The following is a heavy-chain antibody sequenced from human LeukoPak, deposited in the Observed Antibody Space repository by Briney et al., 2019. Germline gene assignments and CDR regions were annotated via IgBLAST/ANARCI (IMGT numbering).Heavy chain of an antibody. CDR1: GGSISSYY. Sequence: SETLSLTCTVSGGSISSYYWSWIRQPPGKGLEWIGYICYSGSTNYNPSLKSRVTISVDTSKNQFSLKLSSVTAADTAVYYCARGPAARDSWGQGILVTVSS. CDR3: ARGPAARDS. J-gene: IGHJ4*02. CDR2: ICYSGST. D-gene: IGHD6-6*01. V-gene: IGHV4-59*01.